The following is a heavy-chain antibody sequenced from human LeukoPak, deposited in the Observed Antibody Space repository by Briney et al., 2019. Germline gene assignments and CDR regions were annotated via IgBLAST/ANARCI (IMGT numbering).Heavy chain of an antibody. V-gene: IGHV3-15*07. Sequence: PGGSLRLSCAASGFTFSNAWMNWVRQAPGKGLEWVGRIKSKTEGGTTDYAAPVKGRFTISRDDSKNTLYLQMNSLKTEDTAVYYCTATILWGQGTLVTVSS. CDR3: TATIL. CDR2: IKSKTEGGTT. J-gene: IGHJ4*02. D-gene: IGHD5-12*01. CDR1: GFTFSNAW.